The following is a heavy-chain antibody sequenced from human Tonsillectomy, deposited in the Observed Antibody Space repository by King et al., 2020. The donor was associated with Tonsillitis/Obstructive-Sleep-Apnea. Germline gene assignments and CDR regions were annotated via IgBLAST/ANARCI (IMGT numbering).Heavy chain of an antibody. CDR2: IYDSGST. V-gene: IGHV4-31*03. Sequence: VQLQESGPGLVKPSQTLSLTCTVSGGSVSSGSYYWSWVRQHPGRGLEWIGNIYDSGSTYYNPSLKSRVIISVDTPKNQFSLKLSSVTAADTAVYYCAGDRDGMDVWGQGTTVTVSS. CDR1: GGSVSSGSYY. D-gene: IGHD5-24*01. CDR3: AGDRDGMDV. J-gene: IGHJ6*02.